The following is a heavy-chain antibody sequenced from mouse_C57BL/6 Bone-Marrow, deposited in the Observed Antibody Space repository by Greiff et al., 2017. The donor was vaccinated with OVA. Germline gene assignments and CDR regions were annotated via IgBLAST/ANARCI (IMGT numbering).Heavy chain of an antibody. J-gene: IGHJ3*01. CDR3: ARGGIYDYDWFAY. CDR2: ILPGSGST. CDR1: GYTFTGYW. D-gene: IGHD2-4*01. V-gene: IGHV1-9*01. Sequence: QVQLQQSGAELMKPGASVKLSCKATGYTFTGYWIEWVKQRPGHGLEWIGEILPGSGSTNYNEKFKGKATFTADTSSNTAYMQLSSLTTEDSAIYYCARGGIYDYDWFAYWGQGTLVTVSA.